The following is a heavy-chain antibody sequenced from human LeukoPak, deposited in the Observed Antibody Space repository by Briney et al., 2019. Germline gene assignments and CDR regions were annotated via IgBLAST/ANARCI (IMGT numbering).Heavy chain of an antibody. CDR1: GYTFTSYY. V-gene: IGHV1-46*01. CDR3: ARVDSSAYYSLGFDY. J-gene: IGHJ4*02. D-gene: IGHD3-22*01. Sequence: ASVKVSCKTSGYTFTSYYIHWVRQAPGQGLEWMGIINPSGGSTTYAQNFQGRVAMTRDTSTSTVYMELSSLRSEDTAVYYCARVDSSAYYSLGFDYWGQGTLVTVSS. CDR2: INPSGGST.